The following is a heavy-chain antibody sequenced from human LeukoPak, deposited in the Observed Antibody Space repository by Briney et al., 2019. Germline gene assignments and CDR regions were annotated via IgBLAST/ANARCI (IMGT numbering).Heavy chain of an antibody. CDR3: ASSGSYAGPDY. J-gene: IGHJ4*02. D-gene: IGHD1-26*01. Sequence: PSETLSLTCAVPGYSISSGYYWDWIRQPPGKGLEWIGSIYHSGSTYYNPSLKSRVTISVDTSKNQFSLKLSSVTAADTAVYYCASSGSYAGPDYWGQGTLVTVSS. CDR1: GYSISSGYY. V-gene: IGHV4-38-2*01. CDR2: IYHSGST.